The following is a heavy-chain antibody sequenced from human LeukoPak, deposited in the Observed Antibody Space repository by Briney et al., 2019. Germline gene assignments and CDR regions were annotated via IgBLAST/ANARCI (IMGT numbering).Heavy chain of an antibody. CDR1: GFTFSSSG. Sequence: PGGSLRLSCAASGFTFSSSGMHWVRQAPGKGLEWVSGISWNSGSIGYADSVKGRFTISRDNAKNSLYLQMNSLRAEDTALYYCAKDGATMVRGGREFDYWGQGTLVTVSS. CDR3: AKDGATMVRGGREFDY. D-gene: IGHD3-10*01. J-gene: IGHJ4*02. V-gene: IGHV3-9*01. CDR2: ISWNSGSI.